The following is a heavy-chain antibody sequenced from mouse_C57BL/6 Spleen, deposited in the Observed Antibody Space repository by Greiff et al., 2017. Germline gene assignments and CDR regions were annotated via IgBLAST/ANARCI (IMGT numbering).Heavy chain of an antibody. D-gene: IGHD1-1*01. CDR2: IDPSDSET. CDR3: ARSRVTTVGDY. J-gene: IGHJ2*01. CDR1: GYTFTSYW. Sequence: QVQLKQPGAELVRPGSSVKLSCKASGYTFTSYWMHWVKQRPIQGLEWIGNIDPSDSETHYNQKFKDKATLTVDKSSSTAYMQLSSLTSEDSAVYYCARSRVTTVGDYWGQGTTLTVSS. V-gene: IGHV1-52*01.